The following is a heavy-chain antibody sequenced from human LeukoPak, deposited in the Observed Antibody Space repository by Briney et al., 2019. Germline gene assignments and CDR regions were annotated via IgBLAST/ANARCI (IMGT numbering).Heavy chain of an antibody. V-gene: IGHV5-51*01. J-gene: IGHJ4*02. CDR1: GYTFTSYW. Sequence: GESLKISCKGSGYTFTSYWIGWVRQMPGKGLEWMGIIYPGDSDTRYSPSFQGQVTISADKSISTAYLQWSSLKASDTATYYCARRELWSGYYSFDYWGQGTLVTVSS. CDR3: ARRELWSGYYSFDY. CDR2: IYPGDSDT. D-gene: IGHD3-3*01.